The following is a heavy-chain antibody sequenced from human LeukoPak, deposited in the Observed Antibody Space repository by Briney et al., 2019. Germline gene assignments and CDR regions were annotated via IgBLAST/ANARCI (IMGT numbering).Heavy chain of an antibody. CDR1: GFTFSSYS. J-gene: IGHJ3*02. D-gene: IGHD3-10*01. Sequence: GGSLRPSCAASGFTFSSYSMNWVRQAPGKGLEWVSSINSSSSYIYYADSVKGRFTISRDNAKNSLYLQMNSLRAEDTAVYYCARSRGGSDAFDIWGQGTMVTVSS. CDR3: ARSRGGSDAFDI. V-gene: IGHV3-21*01. CDR2: INSSSSYI.